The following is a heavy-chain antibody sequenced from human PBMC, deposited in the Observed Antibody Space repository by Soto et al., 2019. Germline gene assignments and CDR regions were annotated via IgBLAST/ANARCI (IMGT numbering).Heavy chain of an antibody. V-gene: IGHV3-7*01. CDR3: ARDIGFDYVN. J-gene: IGHJ4*02. Sequence: PGGSLRLSCAVSGFNVMSYWMSWVRQATGKGLEWVASIKEDGSEIYYLRSVRGRFSISRDSAGNALHLTMNYLSAEDTGVYFGARDIGFDYVNWGQGPLVTVSS. D-gene: IGHD3-16*01. CDR1: GFNVMSYW. CDR2: IKEDGSEI.